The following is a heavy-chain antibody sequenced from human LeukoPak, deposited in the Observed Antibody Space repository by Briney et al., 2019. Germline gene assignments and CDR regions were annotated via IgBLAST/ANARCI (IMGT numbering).Heavy chain of an antibody. D-gene: IGHD2-2*01. CDR2: INPNSGDT. V-gene: IGHV1-2*06. CDR3: ARDYCSSTSCLFDY. Sequence: ASVKVSCKASGYTFTGYHMHWVRQAPGQGLEWMGRINPNSGDTNYAQNFQGRVTMSRDTSISTAYMELSRLRSDDTAVYYCARDYCSSTSCLFDYWGQGTLVTVSS. J-gene: IGHJ4*02. CDR1: GYTFTGYH.